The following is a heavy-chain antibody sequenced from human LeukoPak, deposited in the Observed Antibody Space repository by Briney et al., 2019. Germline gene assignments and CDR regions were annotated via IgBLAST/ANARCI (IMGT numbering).Heavy chain of an antibody. CDR3: ARVPIVVVPAAMYVYGMDV. J-gene: IGHJ6*04. V-gene: IGHV4-34*01. D-gene: IGHD2-2*01. CDR2: INHSGST. CDR1: GGSFSGYY. Sequence: SETLSLTCAVYGGSFSGYYWSWIRQPPGKGLEWIGEINHSGSTNYNPSLNSRVTISVDTSKNQFSLKLSSVTAADTAVYYCARVPIVVVPAAMYVYGMDVWGKGTTVTVSS.